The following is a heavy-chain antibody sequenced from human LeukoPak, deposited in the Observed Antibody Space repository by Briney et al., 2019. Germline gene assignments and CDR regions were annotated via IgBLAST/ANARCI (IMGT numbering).Heavy chain of an antibody. Sequence: GGSLRLSCAASGFTFSNYGMHWVRQAPGKGPEWVAVIWYDGSNKYYADSVKGRFTISRDNSKNTLYLQMNSLRAEDTAVYYCAREGIAAAGITGPYGMDVWGKGTTVTVSS. CDR3: AREGIAAAGITGPYGMDV. V-gene: IGHV3-33*01. CDR2: IWYDGSNK. J-gene: IGHJ6*04. D-gene: IGHD6-13*01. CDR1: GFTFSNYG.